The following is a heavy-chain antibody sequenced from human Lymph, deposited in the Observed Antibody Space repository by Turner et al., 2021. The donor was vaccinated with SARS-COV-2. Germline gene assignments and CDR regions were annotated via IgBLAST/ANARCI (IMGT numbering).Heavy chain of an antibody. Sequence: QLQLQESGPGLVKPSETLSLTCTVSGGSISSSSHYWGWIRQPPGRGLEWIGHIYYSGSNDYNPSLKSRVTISVDTSKNQFSLKLSSVTAADTAVYYCARLVRRAEYYFDYWGQGTLVTVSS. CDR3: ARLVRRAEYYFDY. J-gene: IGHJ4*02. CDR1: GGSISSSSHY. CDR2: IYYSGSN. V-gene: IGHV4-39*01. D-gene: IGHD3-10*01.